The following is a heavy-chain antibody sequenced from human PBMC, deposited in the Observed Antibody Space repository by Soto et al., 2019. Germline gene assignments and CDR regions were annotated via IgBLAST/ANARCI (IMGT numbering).Heavy chain of an antibody. CDR1: GFTFSSYG. V-gene: IGHV3-30*18. CDR3: AKDRFGEFLYYFDY. Sequence: QVQLVESGGGVVQPGRSLRLSCAASGFTFSSYGMHWVRQAPGKGLEWVAVISYDGSNKYYADSVKGRFTISRDNSKNTLYLQMNSLRAEDTAVYYCAKDRFGEFLYYFDYWGQGILVTVSS. D-gene: IGHD3-10*01. CDR2: ISYDGSNK. J-gene: IGHJ4*02.